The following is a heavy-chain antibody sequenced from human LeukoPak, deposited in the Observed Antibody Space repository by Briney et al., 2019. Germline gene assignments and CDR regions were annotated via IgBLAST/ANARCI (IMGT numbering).Heavy chain of an antibody. Sequence: GGSLRLSCSASGFTFSVYAMNWVRQAPGKGLEYVSGISSNGGTTHYADSVKGRFTISRDNSKNTLYLKMSSLRPEDMAVYYCVASSGYYSPWGQGTLVTVSS. CDR1: GFTFSVYA. CDR2: ISSNGGTT. V-gene: IGHV3-64D*09. J-gene: IGHJ5*02. CDR3: VASSGYYSP. D-gene: IGHD3-22*01.